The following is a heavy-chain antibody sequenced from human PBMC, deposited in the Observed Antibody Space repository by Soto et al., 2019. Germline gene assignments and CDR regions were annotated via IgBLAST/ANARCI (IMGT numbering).Heavy chain of an antibody. CDR2: IDYRGST. Sequence: PSETLSLTCTVSGDSISKSGHYWGWIRQPPGKALEWIGGIDYRGSTLYNPSLKSRVTISVDTSKNQFSLKLSSVTAADTAVYYCARLGIYGDDFWSGYYSDYGMDVWGQGTTVTVSS. J-gene: IGHJ6*02. CDR1: GDSISKSGHY. CDR3: ARLGIYGDDFWSGYYSDYGMDV. D-gene: IGHD3-3*01. V-gene: IGHV4-39*01.